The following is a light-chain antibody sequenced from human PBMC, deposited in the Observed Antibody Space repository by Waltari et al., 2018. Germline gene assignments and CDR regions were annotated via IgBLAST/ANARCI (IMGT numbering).Light chain of an antibody. CDR3: CAYAGSYTLV. V-gene: IGLV2-11*01. CDR2: DVN. J-gene: IGLJ2*01. CDR1: SSAVGTYTY. Sequence: QSALTQPRSVSGSPGPSVTIPCTGTSSAVGTYTYVSWYQQHPGKAPKLMIYDVNKRPSGVPDRFSGSKSGNTASLTISGLQAEDEADYYCCAYAGSYTLVFGGGTKLTVL.